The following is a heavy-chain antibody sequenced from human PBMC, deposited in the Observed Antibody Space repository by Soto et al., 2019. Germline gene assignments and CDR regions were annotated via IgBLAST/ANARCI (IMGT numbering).Heavy chain of an antibody. CDR3: ARDRPDLSSGYCDY. J-gene: IGHJ4*02. D-gene: IGHD3-22*01. V-gene: IGHV3-11*01. Sequence: PGGSLRLSCATSGFTFSDYYMSWIRQAPGKGLEWVSYISSSGSTIYYADSVKGRFTISRDNAKNSLYLQMNSLRAEDTAVYYCARDRPDLSSGYCDYWGQGTLVTVSS. CDR2: ISSSGSTI. CDR1: GFTFSDYY.